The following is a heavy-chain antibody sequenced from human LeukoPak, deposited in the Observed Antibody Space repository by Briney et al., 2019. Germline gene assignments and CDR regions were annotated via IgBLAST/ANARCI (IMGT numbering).Heavy chain of an antibody. J-gene: IGHJ4*02. D-gene: IGHD3-22*01. V-gene: IGHV4-34*01. CDR2: INRSGSA. CDR1: GGSFSGYY. Sequence: SETLSLTCAMYGGSFSGYYWSWIRQPPGKGLEWIGEINRSGSANYNPSLKSRVTISVDTSKNQFSLKLSSVTAADTAVYYCARATELETDTDDSSGLDYWGQGTLVTVSS. CDR3: ARATELETDTDDSSGLDY.